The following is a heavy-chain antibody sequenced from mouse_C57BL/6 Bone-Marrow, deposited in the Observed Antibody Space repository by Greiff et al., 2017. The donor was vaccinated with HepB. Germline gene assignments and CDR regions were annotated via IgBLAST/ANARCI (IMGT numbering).Heavy chain of an antibody. V-gene: IGHV5-15*01. Sequence: EVKLVESGGGLVQPGGSLKLSCAASGFTFSDYGMAWVRQAPRKGPEWVAFISNLAYSIYYADTVTGRFTISRENAKNTLYLEMSSLRSEDTAMYYCARLNPGLYYFDYWGQGTTLTVSS. J-gene: IGHJ2*01. CDR2: ISNLAYSI. CDR3: ARLNPGLYYFDY. CDR1: GFTFSDYG.